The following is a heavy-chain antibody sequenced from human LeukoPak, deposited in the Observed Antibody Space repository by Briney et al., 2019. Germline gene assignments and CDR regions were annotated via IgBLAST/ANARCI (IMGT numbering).Heavy chain of an antibody. V-gene: IGHV4-59*01. Sequence: SETLSLTCTVSGGSISSYYWSWLRQPPGKGLEWIGYIYYSGSTNYNPSLKSRVTISVDTSKNQFSLKLSSVTAADTAVYYWARGRDGYSDNWFDPWGQGTLVTVSS. CDR3: ARGRDGYSDNWFDP. CDR1: GGSISSYY. CDR2: IYYSGST. D-gene: IGHD5-24*01. J-gene: IGHJ5*02.